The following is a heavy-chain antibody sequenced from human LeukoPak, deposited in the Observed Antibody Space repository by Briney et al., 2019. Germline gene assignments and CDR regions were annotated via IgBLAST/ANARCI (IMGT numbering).Heavy chain of an antibody. CDR1: GGSISSYY. V-gene: IGHV4-59*01. CDR3: ARSYPGMAYAFDT. D-gene: IGHD5-24*01. CDR2: IYYSGST. J-gene: IGHJ3*02. Sequence: SETLSLTCTVSGGSISSYYWSWIRQPPGKGLEWIGYIYYSGSTNYNPSLKSRVTISVDTSKNQFSLKLSSVTAADTAVYYCARSYPGMAYAFDTWGQGTMVTVSS.